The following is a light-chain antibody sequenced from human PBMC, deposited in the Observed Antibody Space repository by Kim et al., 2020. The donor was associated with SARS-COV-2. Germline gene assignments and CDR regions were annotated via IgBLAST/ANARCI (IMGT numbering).Light chain of an antibody. V-gene: IGKV3-20*01. Sequence: EIVLTQSPGTLSLSTGERATLSCRASQSVSSSYLAWYQQKPGQAPRLLIYGASSRATGIPDRFSGSGSGTDFTLTISRLEPEDFAVYYCQQCGSSVTFRRGARLESK. J-gene: IGKJ5*01. CDR2: GAS. CDR1: QSVSSSY. CDR3: QQCGSSVT.